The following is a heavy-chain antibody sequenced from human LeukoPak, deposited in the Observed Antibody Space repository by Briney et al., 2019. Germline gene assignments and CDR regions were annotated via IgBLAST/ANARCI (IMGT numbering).Heavy chain of an antibody. CDR1: GGTISSYY. CDR2: IYYSGST. J-gene: IGHJ5*02. D-gene: IGHD3-16*01. V-gene: IGHV4-59*01. CDR3: ARGGNWFDR. Sequence: SETLSLTCTVSGGTISSYYWSWIRKPPGKGLEWIGYIYYSGSTNYNPSLKSRVTISVDTSKIQLSLQLSSVTAADTAVYYCARGGNWFDRWGQGTLVTVSS.